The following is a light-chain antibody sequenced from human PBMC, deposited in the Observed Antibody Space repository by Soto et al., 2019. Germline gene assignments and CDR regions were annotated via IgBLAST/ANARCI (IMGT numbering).Light chain of an antibody. J-gene: IGKJ1*01. CDR1: QSVSSGY. CDR3: QQYGFSPRT. CDR2: DAS. Sequence: EIVLTQSPGTLSLSPGERATLSCRASQSVSSGYLAWYQQKPAQAPRLLIYDASSRATGVPDGFSGSGSGTDFTLTISRLEPDDFGIYYCQQYGFSPRTFGQGTRVEIK. V-gene: IGKV3-20*01.